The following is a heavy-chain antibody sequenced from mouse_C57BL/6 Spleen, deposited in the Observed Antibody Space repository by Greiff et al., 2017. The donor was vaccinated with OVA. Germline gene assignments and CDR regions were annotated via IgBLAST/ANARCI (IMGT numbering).Heavy chain of an antibody. CDR2: INPNNGGT. V-gene: IGHV1-26*01. CDR3: ARSWDGYFAY. Sequence: VQLQQSGPELVKPGASVKISCKASGYTFTDYYMNWVKQSHGKSLEWIGDINPNNGGTSYNQKFKGKATLTVDKSSSTAYMELRSLTSEDSAVYYCARSWDGYFAYWGQGTLVTVSA. CDR1: GYTFTDYY. D-gene: IGHD2-3*01. J-gene: IGHJ3*01.